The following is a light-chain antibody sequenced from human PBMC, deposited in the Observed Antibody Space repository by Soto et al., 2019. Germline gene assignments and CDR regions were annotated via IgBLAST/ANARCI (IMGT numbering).Light chain of an antibody. CDR1: SSDVXXXXY. CDR2: EVS. Sequence: QSALTQPPSAXGSPXQSXXXSCTGTSSDVXXXXYVSWYQXHXGKAPKLMIYEVSKRPSGVPDRFSGSKSGNTASLTVSGLQAEDEADYYCSSYAGSNNYVFGTGTKLTVL. CDR3: SSYAGSNNYV. J-gene: IGLJ1*01. V-gene: IGLV2-8*01.